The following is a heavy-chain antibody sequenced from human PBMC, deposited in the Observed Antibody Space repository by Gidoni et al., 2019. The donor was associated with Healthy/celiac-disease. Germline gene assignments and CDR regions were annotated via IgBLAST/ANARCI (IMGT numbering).Heavy chain of an antibody. CDR3: ARDRMDWIQPGGSPFYYYYGMDV. J-gene: IGHJ6*02. V-gene: IGHV1-18*01. Sequence: KASGYTFTSYGISWVRQAPGQGLEWMGWISAYNGNTNYAQKLQGRVTMTTDTSTSTAYMELRSLRSDDTAVYYCARDRMDWIQPGGSPFYYYYGMDVWGQGTTVTVSS. CDR2: ISAYNGNT. CDR1: GYTFTSYG. D-gene: IGHD5-18*01.